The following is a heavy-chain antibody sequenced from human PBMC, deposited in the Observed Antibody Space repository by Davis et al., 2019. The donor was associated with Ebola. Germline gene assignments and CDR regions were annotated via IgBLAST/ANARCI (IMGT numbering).Heavy chain of an antibody. CDR2: ISGSGGST. CDR1: GFTFSSYA. J-gene: IGHJ6*02. CDR3: AKDRQWLVGYGMDV. D-gene: IGHD6-19*01. V-gene: IGHV3-23*01. Sequence: GESLKISCAASGFTFSSYAMSWVRQAPGKGLEWVSAISGSGGSTYYADSVKGRFTISRDNAKNTLYLQMNSLRAEDTAVYYCAKDRQWLVGYGMDVWGQGTTVTVSS.